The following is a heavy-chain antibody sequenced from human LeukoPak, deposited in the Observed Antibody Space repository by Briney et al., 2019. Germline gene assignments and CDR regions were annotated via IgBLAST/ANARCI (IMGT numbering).Heavy chain of an antibody. CDR1: GYSFTSYW. Sequence: GASLKISCKGSGYSFTSYWIGWVRQMPGKGLEWMGIIYPGDSDTRYSPSFQGQVTISADKSISTAYLQWSSLKASDTAMYYCASSAAPLYNWFDPWGQGTLVTVSS. D-gene: IGHD6-25*01. V-gene: IGHV5-51*01. J-gene: IGHJ5*02. CDR2: IYPGDSDT. CDR3: ASSAAPLYNWFDP.